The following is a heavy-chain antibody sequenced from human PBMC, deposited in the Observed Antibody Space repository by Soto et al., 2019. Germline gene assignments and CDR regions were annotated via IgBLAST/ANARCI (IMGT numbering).Heavy chain of an antibody. D-gene: IGHD7-27*01. J-gene: IGHJ4*02. V-gene: IGHV1-8*01. Sequence: QVQLVQSGAEVKKPGASVKVSCKASGYTFTSYDINWVRQATGQGLEWMGWLKPNGGDTGYAQNFQGRVTLTRNTSTATAYMELTSLTSADTAVYFCARNPTETGTFEYWGQGTPVTVSS. CDR2: LKPNGGDT. CDR3: ARNPTETGTFEY. CDR1: GYTFTSYD.